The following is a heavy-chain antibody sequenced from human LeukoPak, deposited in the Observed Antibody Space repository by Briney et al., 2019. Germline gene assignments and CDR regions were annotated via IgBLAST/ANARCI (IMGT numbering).Heavy chain of an antibody. CDR3: VRRNRYDFEY. CDR2: IYPDDSDI. J-gene: IGHJ4*02. V-gene: IGHV5-51*01. CDR1: GYTFTTYW. D-gene: IGHD1-14*01. Sequence: GESLKISCKCSGYTFTTYWIGWVRPMPGKGLEWMALIYPDDSDIRYSPSFQGQVTISADKSMNTAYLQWSSLQASDTAMYYCVRRNRYDFEYWGQGSLVTVSS.